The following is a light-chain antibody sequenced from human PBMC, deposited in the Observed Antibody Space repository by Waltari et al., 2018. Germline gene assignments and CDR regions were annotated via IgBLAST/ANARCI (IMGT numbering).Light chain of an antibody. J-gene: IGKJ4*01. V-gene: IGKV3-11*01. CDR3: QQRSNWPPT. CDR2: DAS. Sequence: EIVLTQSPATLSLSPGERATLSCRASQSVSSHLAWYQQKPGQAPRLLIYDASNMATGIPARFSGSGSGTDFTLTISSLEPEDFAVYYCQQRSNWPPTFGGGTKVEIK. CDR1: QSVSSH.